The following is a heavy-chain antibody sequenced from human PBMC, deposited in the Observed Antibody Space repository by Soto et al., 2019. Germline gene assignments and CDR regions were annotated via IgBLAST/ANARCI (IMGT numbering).Heavy chain of an antibody. CDR1: GFTFSTYA. CDR3: AKGATSSWSGGHFDC. J-gene: IGHJ4*02. Sequence: EVQLLESGGGLVQPGGSLRLSCAASGFTFSTYAMNWVRQAPGKGLEWVSAISGSGGSTYYADSVKGRFTISRDNSKNTLYMQMNSLRDEDTAVYYCAKGATSSWSGGHFDCWGQGILVTVSS. D-gene: IGHD6-13*01. CDR2: ISGSGGST. V-gene: IGHV3-23*01.